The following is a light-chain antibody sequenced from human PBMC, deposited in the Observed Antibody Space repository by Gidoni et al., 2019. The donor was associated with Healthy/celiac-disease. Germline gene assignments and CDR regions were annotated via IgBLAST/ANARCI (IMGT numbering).Light chain of an antibody. CDR3: QAWDSSTVV. V-gene: IGLV3-1*01. J-gene: IGLJ2*01. CDR2: QDS. Sequence: SYELTQSPSVSVSPGQTASITCPGATLGDKYACWYQQKPGQSPVLVIYQDSKRPSGIPERFSGSNSGNTATLTISRTQAMDEADYYCQAWDSSTVVVGGGTKLTVL. CDR1: TLGDKY.